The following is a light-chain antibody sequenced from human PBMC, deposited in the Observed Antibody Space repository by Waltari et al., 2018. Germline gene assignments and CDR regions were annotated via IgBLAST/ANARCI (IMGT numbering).Light chain of an antibody. Sequence: EIVLTQSPATLSLSPGERATLSCRASQSVSSYLAWYQQKPGQAPRLLIYDASTRATGIPARFSGSGSGTDFTLTIRSLEPEDFAVYYCQQRSNWPPWTFGQGTKVAIK. CDR2: DAS. J-gene: IGKJ1*01. CDR3: QQRSNWPPWT. CDR1: QSVSSY. V-gene: IGKV3-11*01.